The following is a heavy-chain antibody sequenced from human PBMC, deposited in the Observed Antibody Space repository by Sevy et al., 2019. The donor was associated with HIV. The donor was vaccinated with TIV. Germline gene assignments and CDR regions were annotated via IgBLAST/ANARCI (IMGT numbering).Heavy chain of an antibody. D-gene: IGHD3-22*01. V-gene: IGHV3-23*01. J-gene: IGHJ5*02. Sequence: GGSLRLSCAASGFTFSSYAMRWVRQAPGKGLEWVSAISGSGGSTYYADSVKGRFTISRDNSKNTLYLQMNSLRAEDTAVYYCATRPTMIVVVIPAWGQGTLVTVSS. CDR2: ISGSGGST. CDR3: ATRPTMIVVVIPA. CDR1: GFTFSSYA.